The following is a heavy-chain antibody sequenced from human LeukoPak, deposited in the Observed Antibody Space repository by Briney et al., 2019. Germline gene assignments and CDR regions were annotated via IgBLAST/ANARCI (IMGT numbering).Heavy chain of an antibody. V-gene: IGHV4-31*03. CDR2: IYYSGST. D-gene: IGHD5-18*01. Sequence: SQTLSLTCTVSGGSISSGGYYWSWIRQHPGKGLEWIGYIYYSGSTYYNPSLKSRVTISVDTSKNQFSLKLSSVTAADTAVYYCATRGYSYGYVAYWGQGTLVTVSS. J-gene: IGHJ4*02. CDR1: GGSISSGGYY. CDR3: ATRGYSYGYVAY.